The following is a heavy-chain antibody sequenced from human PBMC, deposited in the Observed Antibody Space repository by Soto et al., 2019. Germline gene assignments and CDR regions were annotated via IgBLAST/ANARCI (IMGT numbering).Heavy chain of an antibody. Sequence: QVQLQKSGPGLVKPSQTLSLTCTVSGGPISSGDHFWSWIRQTPGKGLESIVYISYGGTTYYNPSLQSRITISVDTSKNQFSLKLSSVTAADTAIYYCARGRGYGYGIDYWGQGTLVTVSS. CDR1: GGPISSGDHF. CDR3: ARGRGYGYGIDY. D-gene: IGHD5-18*01. CDR2: ISYGGTT. J-gene: IGHJ4*02. V-gene: IGHV4-30-4*01.